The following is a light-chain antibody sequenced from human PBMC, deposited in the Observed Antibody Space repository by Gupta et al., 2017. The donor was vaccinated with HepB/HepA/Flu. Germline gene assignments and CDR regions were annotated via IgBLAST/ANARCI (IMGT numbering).Light chain of an antibody. J-gene: IGKJ1*01. CDR3: LHDYNYPRR. CDR1: QDIRND. CDR2: GAS. Sequence: TQSPSSLSASVGDRVTITCRASQDIRNDLGWYQQKPGKAPNLLIYGASTLHSGVPSRFSGSRSGAEFTLTINNLQPEDIATYYCLHDYNYPRRFGQGTKVEI. V-gene: IGKV1-6*01.